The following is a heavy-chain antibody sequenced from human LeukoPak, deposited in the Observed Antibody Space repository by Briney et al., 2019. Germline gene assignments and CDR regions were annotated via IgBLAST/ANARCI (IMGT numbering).Heavy chain of an antibody. D-gene: IGHD6-19*01. CDR1: GGSISSYY. Sequence: SETLSLTCTVSGGSISSYYWSWIRQPPGKGLEWTGYIYYSGSTNYNPSLKSRVTISVDTSKNQFSLKLSSVTAADTAVYYCARDRGIAVAGPYYYYGMDVWGQGTTVTVSS. J-gene: IGHJ6*02. CDR3: ARDRGIAVAGPYYYYGMDV. V-gene: IGHV4-59*12. CDR2: IYYSGST.